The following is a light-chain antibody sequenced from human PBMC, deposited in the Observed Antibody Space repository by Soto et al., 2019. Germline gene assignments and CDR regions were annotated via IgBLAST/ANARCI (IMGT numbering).Light chain of an antibody. V-gene: IGKV3-11*01. CDR2: DAS. Sequence: EIVLTQSPATLSLSPGERATLSCRASQSVSSYLAWYQQKPGQSPRLLIYDASNRATGIPARFSGRGSWTDFTLTISSLEPEDFVVYDCQQRSNWPLTFGGGTKVEIK. J-gene: IGKJ4*01. CDR1: QSVSSY. CDR3: QQRSNWPLT.